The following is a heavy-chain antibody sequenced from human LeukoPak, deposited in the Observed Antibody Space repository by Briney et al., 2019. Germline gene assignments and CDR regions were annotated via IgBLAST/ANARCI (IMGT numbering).Heavy chain of an antibody. D-gene: IGHD4-17*01. CDR1: GFTFSTYW. CDR2: INSDESNT. V-gene: IGHV3-74*01. CDR3: AKDIDATVTNAFDI. J-gene: IGHJ3*02. Sequence: GGSLRLSCAASGFTFSTYWMHWVRQAPGKGLVWVSHINSDESNTNYADSVKGRFTISRDNAKNSLYLQMNSLRAEDMALYYCAKDIDATVTNAFDIWGQGTMVTVSS.